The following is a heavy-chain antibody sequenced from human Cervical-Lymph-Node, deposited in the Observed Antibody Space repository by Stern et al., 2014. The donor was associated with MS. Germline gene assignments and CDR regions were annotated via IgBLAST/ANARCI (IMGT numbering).Heavy chain of an antibody. J-gene: IGHJ4*02. CDR3: ARQRYFDY. CDR1: GYTFTSYW. CDR2: IFPGGSDI. Sequence: VQLVQSGPEVKRPGESLKISCQASGYTFTSYWIGWVRQMPGKGLEWIAIIFPGGSDIRYSPSFQGRSTISADNSSSTAYLQWNNRKASDTAIYYCARQRYFDYWGQGTLVTVSS. V-gene: IGHV5-51*01.